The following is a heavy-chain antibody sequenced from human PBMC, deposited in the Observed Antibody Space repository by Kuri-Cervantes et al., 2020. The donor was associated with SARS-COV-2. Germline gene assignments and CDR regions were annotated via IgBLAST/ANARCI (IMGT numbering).Heavy chain of an antibody. CDR1: GEASSGYY. J-gene: IGHJ6*04. D-gene: IGHD4-23*01. V-gene: IGHV4-34*01. Sequence: SQTLSLTCAFYGEASSGYYWTWIRQSAGKGREWCREVNHRGDTNYHPSLMGRVTISVYTYKHQFSLSLSSVTAADTAVYSCVRPGGFLDVWGKGTTVTVSS. CDR3: VRPGGFLDV. CDR2: VNHRGDT.